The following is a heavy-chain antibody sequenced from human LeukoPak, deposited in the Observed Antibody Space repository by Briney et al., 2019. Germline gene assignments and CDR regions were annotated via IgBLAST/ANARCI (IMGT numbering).Heavy chain of an antibody. CDR1: GGSISSYY. V-gene: IGHV4-59*01. CDR2: IYYSGST. J-gene: IGHJ4*02. Sequence: SETLSLTCTVSGGSISSYYWSWIRKPPGKGLECIGYIYYSGSTNYNPSLKSRVTVSVDTSKNQFSLKLSSVTAADTAVYYCARGGYDSSGYALDYWGQGTLVTVSS. D-gene: IGHD3-22*01. CDR3: ARGGYDSSGYALDY.